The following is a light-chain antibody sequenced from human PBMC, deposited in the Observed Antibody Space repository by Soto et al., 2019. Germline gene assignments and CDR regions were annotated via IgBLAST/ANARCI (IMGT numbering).Light chain of an antibody. V-gene: IGKV1-12*01. CDR2: AAS. Sequence: DIQMTQSPSSVSASVGDTVTITCRASQDVSTWLAWYQQRPGKAPNLLIYAASSLQIGVPSRFSGSGSGTDFTLTIAGVQPEDFATYYCQQGLSFPITFGQGTRLDIK. J-gene: IGKJ5*01. CDR3: QQGLSFPIT. CDR1: QDVSTW.